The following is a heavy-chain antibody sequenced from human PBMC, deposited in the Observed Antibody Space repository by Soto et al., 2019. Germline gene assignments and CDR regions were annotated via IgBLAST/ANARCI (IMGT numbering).Heavy chain of an antibody. CDR2: ISYDGYLK. D-gene: IGHD3-10*01. CDR3: AKDFKVSGSHYGTLNYYYGMDV. CDR1: GFTFSTYG. J-gene: IGHJ6*02. V-gene: IGHV3-30*18. Sequence: SCAVSGFTFSTYGMQWVRQAPGKGLEWVAVISYDGYLKYYVDAVKGRFTVARDNSKNTLFLEMNSLRVEDTAVYFCAKDFKVSGSHYGTLNYYYGMDVWGQGTTVTVSS.